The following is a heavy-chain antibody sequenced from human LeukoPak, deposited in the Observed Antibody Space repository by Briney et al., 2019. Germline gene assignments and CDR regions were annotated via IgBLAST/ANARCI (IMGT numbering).Heavy chain of an antibody. CDR3: ASNSGDY. CDR1: GYTFTGYY. CDR2: INPNSGNT. V-gene: IGHV1-8*02. D-gene: IGHD2/OR15-2a*01. Sequence: ASVKVSCKASGYTFTGYYMHWVRQAPGQGLEWMGWINPNSGNTGYAQKFQGRVTMTRNTFISTAYMELSSLRSEDTAVYYCASNSGDYWGQGTLVTVSS. J-gene: IGHJ4*02.